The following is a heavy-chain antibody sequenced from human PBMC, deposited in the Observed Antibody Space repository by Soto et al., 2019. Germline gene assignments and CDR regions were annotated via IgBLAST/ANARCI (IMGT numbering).Heavy chain of an antibody. CDR3: ARDIELRFYLFET. CDR1: GYTFTIYG. Sequence: GASVXVSFKASGYTFTIYGISCVLQAPGQGLEWMGWISAYNGNTNYAQKLQGRVTMTTDTSTSTAYMELRSLRSDDTAVYYCARDIELRFYLFETWGQGTLVTV. V-gene: IGHV1-18*04. D-gene: IGHD3-3*01. J-gene: IGHJ5*02. CDR2: ISAYNGNT.